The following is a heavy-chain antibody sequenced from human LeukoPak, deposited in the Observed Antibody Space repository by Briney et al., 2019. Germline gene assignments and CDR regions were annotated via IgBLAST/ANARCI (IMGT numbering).Heavy chain of an antibody. Sequence: SETLSLTCTVSGYSISSGYYWGWIRQPPGKGLEWIGSIYHSGSTYYNPSLKSRVTISVDTSKNQFSLKLSSVTAADTAVYYCARVAPIYYDSSGIDYWGQGTLVTVSS. CDR3: ARVAPIYYDSSGIDY. J-gene: IGHJ4*02. CDR2: IYHSGST. D-gene: IGHD3-22*01. CDR1: GYSISSGYY. V-gene: IGHV4-38-2*02.